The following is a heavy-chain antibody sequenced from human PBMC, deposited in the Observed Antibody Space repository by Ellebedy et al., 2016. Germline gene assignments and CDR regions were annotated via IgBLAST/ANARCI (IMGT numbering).Heavy chain of an antibody. J-gene: IGHJ4*02. Sequence: GESLKISXAASGFTFSDYYMSWVRQAPGKGLEWVANIKQDGSEKYYVDSVKGRFTISRDNAKNSLYLQMNSLRDEDTAVYYCARDSMVRGCFGYWGQGTLVTVSS. CDR3: ARDSMVRGCFGY. D-gene: IGHD3-10*01. V-gene: IGHV3-7*01. CDR1: GFTFSDYY. CDR2: IKQDGSEK.